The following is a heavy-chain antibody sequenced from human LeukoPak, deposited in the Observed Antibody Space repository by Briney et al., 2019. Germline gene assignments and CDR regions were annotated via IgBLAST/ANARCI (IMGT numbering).Heavy chain of an antibody. J-gene: IGHJ4*02. Sequence: GASGKVSFKASGYTFTSYYMHWVRQAPGQGLEWMGIINPSGGSTSYAQKFQGRVIMTRDMSTSTVYMELSSLRSEDTPVYYCARGGDSSVGIDYWGQGTLVTVSS. D-gene: IGHD3-22*01. CDR2: INPSGGST. CDR3: ARGGDSSVGIDY. V-gene: IGHV1-46*01. CDR1: GYTFTSYY.